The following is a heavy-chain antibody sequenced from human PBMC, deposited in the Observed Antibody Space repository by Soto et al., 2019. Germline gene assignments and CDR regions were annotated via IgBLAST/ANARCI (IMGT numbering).Heavy chain of an antibody. Sequence: GGSLRLSCAASGFTFSSYGMHWVRQAPGKGLEWVAVIWYDGSNKYYADSVKGRFTISRDNSKNTLYLQMNSLRAEDTAVYYCARDVRYDSSGYYYGYYYGMDVWGQGTTVTVSS. D-gene: IGHD3-22*01. CDR3: ARDVRYDSSGYYYGYYYGMDV. J-gene: IGHJ6*02. CDR2: IWYDGSNK. V-gene: IGHV3-33*01. CDR1: GFTFSSYG.